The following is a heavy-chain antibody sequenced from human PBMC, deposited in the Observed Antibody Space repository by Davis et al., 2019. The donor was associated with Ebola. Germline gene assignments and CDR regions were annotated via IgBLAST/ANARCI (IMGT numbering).Heavy chain of an antibody. J-gene: IGHJ6*02. V-gene: IGHV3-73*01. CDR2: IRSKANSYAT. Sequence: GESLKISCAASGFTFSGSAMHWVRQASGKGLEWVGRIRSKANSYATAYAASVKGRFTISRDDSKNTAYLQMNSLKTEDTAVYYCTRQYDQLLFVDYYYYYGMDVWGQGTTVTVSS. D-gene: IGHD2-2*01. CDR3: TRQYDQLLFVDYYYYYGMDV. CDR1: GFTFSGSA.